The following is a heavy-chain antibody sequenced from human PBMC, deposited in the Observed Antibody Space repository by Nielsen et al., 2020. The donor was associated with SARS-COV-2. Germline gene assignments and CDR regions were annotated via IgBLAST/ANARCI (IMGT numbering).Heavy chain of an antibody. CDR3: ARGPIAAAGLIYYYYGMDV. CDR2: INPSGGST. J-gene: IGHJ6*02. D-gene: IGHD6-13*01. Sequence: GESLKISCAASGFTFSSYGMHWVRQAPGKGLEWMGIINPSGGSTSYAQKFQGRVTMTRDTSTSTVYMELSSLRSEDTAVYYCARGPIAAAGLIYYYYGMDVWGQGTTVTVSS. V-gene: IGHV1-46*01. CDR1: GFTFSSYG.